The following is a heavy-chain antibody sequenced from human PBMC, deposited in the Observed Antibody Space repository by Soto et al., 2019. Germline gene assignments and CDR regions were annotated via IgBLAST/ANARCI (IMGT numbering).Heavy chain of an antibody. Sequence: QVQLQQWGAGLLKPSETLSLTCAVYGGSFSGYYWSWIRQPPGKGLEWIGEINHSGSTNYNPSLKSRVTISVDTSKNQFSLKLSSVTAADTAVYYCERREKALLRYFDLLSYGPSSDFDYWGQGTLVTVSS. J-gene: IGHJ4*02. CDR2: INHSGST. V-gene: IGHV4-34*01. CDR3: ERREKALLRYFDLLSYGPSSDFDY. D-gene: IGHD3-9*01. CDR1: GGSFSGYY.